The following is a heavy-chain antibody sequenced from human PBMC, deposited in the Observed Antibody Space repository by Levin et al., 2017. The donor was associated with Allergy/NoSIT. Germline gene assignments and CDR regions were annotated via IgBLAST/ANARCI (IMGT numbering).Heavy chain of an antibody. CDR2: INTNTGNP. D-gene: IGHD1-26*01. CDR3: AREIMGPTLSPDY. J-gene: IGHJ4*02. V-gene: IGHV7-4-1*02. Sequence: ASVKVSCKASGYTFTTYAMNWVRQAPGQGLEWMGWINTNTGNPSYAQGFTGRFVFSLDTPVTTAYLQISSLEAEDPAVYYCAREIMGPTLSPDYWGRGTLVTVSS. CDR1: GYTFTTYA.